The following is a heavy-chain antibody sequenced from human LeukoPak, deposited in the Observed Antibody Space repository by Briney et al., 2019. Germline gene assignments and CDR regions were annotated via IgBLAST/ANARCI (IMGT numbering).Heavy chain of an antibody. J-gene: IGHJ4*02. Sequence: GGSLRLFCAASGFPFSSYGLSWVRPAPGKGSGWGPSICSSGGNTLYADSVRGLFTISRDNSKHPLVLQMNSLRAEDTAAYHCAKGRNEDGDAALNYWGQGTLVTVSS. CDR1: GFPFSSYG. CDR3: AKGRNEDGDAALNY. CDR2: CSSGGNT. D-gene: IGHD4-17*01. V-gene: IGHV3-23*01.